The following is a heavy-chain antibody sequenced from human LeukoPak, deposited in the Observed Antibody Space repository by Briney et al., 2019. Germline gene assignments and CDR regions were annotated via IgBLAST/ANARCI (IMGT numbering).Heavy chain of an antibody. V-gene: IGHV4-39*02. CDR2: IYYSGST. CDR1: GGSISSSSYY. D-gene: IGHD2-21*02. CDR3: ARDEDCGGDCYSFDH. Sequence: SETLSLTCTVSGGSISSSSYYWGWIRQPPGKGLEWIGSIYYSGSTYYSPSLKSRVTISVDTSKNQFSLKLSSVTAADTAVYYCARDEDCGGDCYSFDHWGQGTLVTVSS. J-gene: IGHJ4*02.